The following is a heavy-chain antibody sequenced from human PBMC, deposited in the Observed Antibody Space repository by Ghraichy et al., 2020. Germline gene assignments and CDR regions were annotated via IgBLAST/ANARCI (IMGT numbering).Heavy chain of an antibody. D-gene: IGHD3-10*01. CDR2: MYVGGTT. J-gene: IGHJ3*02. V-gene: IGHV3-53*04. Sequence: GGSLRLSCAAAGLIVSNNYMSWVRQAPGKGLEWVSVMYVGGTTYYADSVRGRFTISRHISKNTVDLQMNSLRSEDTAVYYCARGGGVAAGRGAFDIWGQGTTVTVSS. CDR3: ARGGGVAAGRGAFDI. CDR1: GLIVSNNY.